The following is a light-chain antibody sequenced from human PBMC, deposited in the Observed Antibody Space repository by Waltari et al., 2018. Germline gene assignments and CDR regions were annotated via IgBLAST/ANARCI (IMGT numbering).Light chain of an antibody. CDR2: AAT. V-gene: IGKV1-39*01. J-gene: IGKJ2*01. CDR1: QDIINF. Sequence: DIQMTQSPSSLSASVGDKVTITCRASQDIINFLNWYQQKSGSAPKLLIFAATSLQTGVPSRFSGSLSGTDFALTINNLQPEDSATYHWQQSYGNPPRFTFGQGTRLEI. CDR3: QQSYGNPPRFT.